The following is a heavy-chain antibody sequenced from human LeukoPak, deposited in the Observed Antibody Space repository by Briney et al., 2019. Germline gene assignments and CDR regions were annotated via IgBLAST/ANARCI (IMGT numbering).Heavy chain of an antibody. V-gene: IGHV1-46*01. Sequence: ASVKVSCKASGHTFTSYYMHWVRQAPGQGPEWMGIINPSGGSTSYAQKFQGRVTMTRDMSTSTVYMELSSLRSEDTAVYYCAREMRYYYYMDVWGKGTTVTVSS. CDR2: INPSGGST. J-gene: IGHJ6*03. CDR3: AREMRYYYYMDV. CDR1: GHTFTSYY.